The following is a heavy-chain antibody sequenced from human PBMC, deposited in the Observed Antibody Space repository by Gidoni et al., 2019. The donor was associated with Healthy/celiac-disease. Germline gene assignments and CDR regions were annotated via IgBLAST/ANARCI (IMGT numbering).Heavy chain of an antibody. V-gene: IGHV1-46*01. Sequence: QVQLVQSGAEVKKPGASVTVSCKASGYTFTSYYMHLVRQAPGQGLEWMGIINPSGGSTSYEQKFQGRVTMTRDTSTSTVYMELSSLRSEDTAVYYCARGASSSWYWNHERYFDYWGQGTLVTVSS. CDR3: ARGASSSWYWNHERYFDY. D-gene: IGHD6-13*01. J-gene: IGHJ4*02. CDR2: INPSGGST. CDR1: GYTFTSYY.